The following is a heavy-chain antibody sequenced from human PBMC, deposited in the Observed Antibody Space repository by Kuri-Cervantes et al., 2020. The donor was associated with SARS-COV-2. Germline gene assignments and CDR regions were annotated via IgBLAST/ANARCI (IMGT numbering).Heavy chain of an antibody. CDR2: ISSSSSYI. CDR1: GFTFSSYS. D-gene: IGHD2-21*02. V-gene: IGHV3-21*01. J-gene: IGHJ4*02. Sequence: ETLSLTCAASGFTFSSYSMNWVRQAPGKGLEWVSSISSSSSYIYYADSAKGRFTISRDNAKNSLYLQMNSLRAEDTAVYYCARDGDSYIPVLDYWGQGTLVTVSS. CDR3: ARDGDSYIPVLDY.